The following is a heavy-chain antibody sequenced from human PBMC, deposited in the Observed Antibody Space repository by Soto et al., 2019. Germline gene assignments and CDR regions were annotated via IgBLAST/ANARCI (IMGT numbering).Heavy chain of an antibody. J-gene: IGHJ6*02. CDR3: ARAHYGMDV. Sequence: PGGSLRLSCAASGFPFSSYAMHWVRQAPGKGLEWVAVISYDGSNKYYADSVKGRFTISRDNSKNTLYLQMNSLRAEDTAVYYCARAHYGMDVWGQGTTVTVS. CDR2: ISYDGSNK. V-gene: IGHV3-30-3*01. CDR1: GFPFSSYA.